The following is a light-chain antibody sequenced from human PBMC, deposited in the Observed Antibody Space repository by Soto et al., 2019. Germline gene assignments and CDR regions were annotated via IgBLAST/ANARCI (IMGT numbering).Light chain of an antibody. V-gene: IGLV1-44*01. J-gene: IGLJ3*02. Sequence: QPVLTQPPSASGTPGQRVTISYSGSSSNIGSHVVYWYQQLAGTAPKLLMYNNNQRPSGVPDRFSGSKSGTSASLAISGLQSEEEADYYCAVWDDSLDGWVFGGGTKLTVL. CDR1: SSNIGSHV. CDR2: NNN. CDR3: AVWDDSLDGWV.